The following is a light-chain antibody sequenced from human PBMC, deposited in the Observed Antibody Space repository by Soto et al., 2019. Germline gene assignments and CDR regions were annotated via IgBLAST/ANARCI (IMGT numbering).Light chain of an antibody. CDR3: QQYNSYST. CDR2: AAS. Sequence: DIQMTQSPSSLSASVGDRVTITCRASQSISSYLNWYQHKPGKAPKLLIYAASSLQSGVPSRFSGSGSGTEFTLTIRSLKPDDFATYYCQQYNSYSTFGQGTKVDIK. V-gene: IGKV1-39*01. CDR1: QSISSY. J-gene: IGKJ1*01.